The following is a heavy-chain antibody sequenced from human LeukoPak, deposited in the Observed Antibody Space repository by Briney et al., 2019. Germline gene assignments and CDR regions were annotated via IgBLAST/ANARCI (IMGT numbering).Heavy chain of an antibody. CDR3: ATRDGYNYVPPY. V-gene: IGHV3-48*03. Sequence: GGSLRLSCAASGFTFSSYEMNWVRQAPGKGLEWVSYISSSGSTIYYADSVKGRFTIPRDNAKNSLYLQMNSLRAEDTAVYYCATRDGYNYVPPYWGQGTLVTVSS. CDR1: GFTFSSYE. J-gene: IGHJ4*02. D-gene: IGHD5-24*01. CDR2: ISSSGSTI.